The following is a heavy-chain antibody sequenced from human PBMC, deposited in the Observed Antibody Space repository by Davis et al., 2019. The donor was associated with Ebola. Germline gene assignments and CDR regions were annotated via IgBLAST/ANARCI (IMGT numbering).Heavy chain of an antibody. Sequence: AASVKVSCKASGYTFTSPGISWVRQAPGQELEWMGWISAYNGNTNYAQKLQDRVTITTDTSTSTAYMELRSLGSDDTAVYYCARVAAGNRFDPWGQGTLVTVSS. CDR2: ISAYNGNT. D-gene: IGHD6-25*01. V-gene: IGHV1-18*01. J-gene: IGHJ5*02. CDR3: ARVAAGNRFDP. CDR1: GYTFTSPG.